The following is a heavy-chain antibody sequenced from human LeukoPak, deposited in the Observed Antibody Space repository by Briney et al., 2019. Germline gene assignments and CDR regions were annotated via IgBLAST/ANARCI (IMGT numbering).Heavy chain of an antibody. Sequence: SETLSLTCTVSGGSISSGSYYWSWIRQPAGKGLEWIGRIYTSGNSHYNPSLKSRITLSIDTSKNQFPLKLSSVTAADSAVYYCARSIAVAGASPKDAFDIWGQGTMVTVSS. CDR2: IYTSGNS. CDR3: ARSIAVAGASPKDAFDI. J-gene: IGHJ3*02. V-gene: IGHV4-61*02. D-gene: IGHD6-19*01. CDR1: GGSISSGSYY.